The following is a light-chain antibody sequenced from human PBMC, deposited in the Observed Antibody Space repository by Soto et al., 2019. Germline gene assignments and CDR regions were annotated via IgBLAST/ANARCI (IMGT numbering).Light chain of an antibody. CDR2: AAS. Sequence: DIQFTPSLSFLSASLRDRVPITCRASQSISGYLAWYQQEPGKAPKLLIYAASSLQSGVPSRFSGSGSGTEFTLTISSLQPEDFATYYCQQYNSYPRTFGQGTKVDIK. CDR3: QQYNSYPRT. V-gene: IGKV1-9*01. J-gene: IGKJ2*02. CDR1: QSISGY.